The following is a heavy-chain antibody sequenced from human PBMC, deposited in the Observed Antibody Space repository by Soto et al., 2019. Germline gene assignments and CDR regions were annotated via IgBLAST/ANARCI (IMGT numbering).Heavy chain of an antibody. J-gene: IGHJ6*02. CDR3: AREVAGGLDV. Sequence: GASVKVSCKTSGYTFTGYFIHWVRRAPGQGLEWMGWINPNNGDTNYPQKFQGWVTMTRDTSIDTAYMELSRLTSDDTAVYYCAREVAGGLDVWGQGTPVTVSS. CDR1: GYTFTGYF. V-gene: IGHV1-2*04. CDR2: INPNNGDT.